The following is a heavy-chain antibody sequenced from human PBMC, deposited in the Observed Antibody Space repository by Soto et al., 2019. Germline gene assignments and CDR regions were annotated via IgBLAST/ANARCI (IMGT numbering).Heavy chain of an antibody. CDR1: GYSISSGYY. D-gene: IGHD1-1*01. J-gene: IGHJ4*02. CDR2: IYHSGST. Sequence: SETLSLTCAVSGYSISSGYYWGWIRQPPGEGLEWIGRIYHSGSTYYNASVKSRVTISGDTSKNKLSLKLRCVTAADTAVYYCASLPKLETNSVHWGQGTLVTVSS. V-gene: IGHV4-38-2*01. CDR3: ASLPKLETNSVH.